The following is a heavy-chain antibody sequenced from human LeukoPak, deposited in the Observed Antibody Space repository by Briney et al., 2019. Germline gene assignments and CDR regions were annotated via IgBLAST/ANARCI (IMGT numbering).Heavy chain of an antibody. CDR2: IRYVGINK. Sequence: TGGSLRLSCAASGFTFSTYGMHWVRQAPGKGLEWVSFIRYVGINKYYADSVKGRFTISRDNSKNTLYLQMNSLRAEDTAVYYCAKDGRGVVVVAASARGFDPWGQGTLVTVSS. CDR1: GFTFSTYG. J-gene: IGHJ5*02. CDR3: AKDGRGVVVVAASARGFDP. V-gene: IGHV3-30*02. D-gene: IGHD2-15*01.